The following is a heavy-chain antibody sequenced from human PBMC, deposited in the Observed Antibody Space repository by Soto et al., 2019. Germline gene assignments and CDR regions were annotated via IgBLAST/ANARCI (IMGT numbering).Heavy chain of an antibody. V-gene: IGHV4-4*02. CDR3: TKNSAYALDY. J-gene: IGHJ4*02. D-gene: IGHD5-12*01. Sequence: QVQLQESGPGLVKPSGTLSLSCAVSGGSVSNNNWWSWVRQSPGNGLEWIGEIHHSGGTSYNPSLESRSTGSVDKSKNELSLRLNYVTAADTAVYYCTKNSAYALDYWGLGILVTVSS. CDR2: IHHSGGT. CDR1: GGSVSNNNW.